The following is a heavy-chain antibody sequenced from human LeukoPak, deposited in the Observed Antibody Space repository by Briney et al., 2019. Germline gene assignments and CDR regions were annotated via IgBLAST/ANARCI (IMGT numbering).Heavy chain of an antibody. V-gene: IGHV4-59*01. Sequence: SETLSLTCTVSGGSISSYYWSWIRQPPGKGLEWIGYIYYSGSTNYNPSLKSRVTISVDTSKNQFSLKLSSVTAADTAVYYCARVFSLGHFDYWGQGTLVTVSS. J-gene: IGHJ4*02. CDR3: ARVFSLGHFDY. CDR2: IYYSGST. D-gene: IGHD3-10*02. CDR1: GGSISSYY.